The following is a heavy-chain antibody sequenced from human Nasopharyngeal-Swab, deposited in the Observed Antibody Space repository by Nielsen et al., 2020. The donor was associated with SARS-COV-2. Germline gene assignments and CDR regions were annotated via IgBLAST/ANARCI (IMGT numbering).Heavy chain of an antibody. D-gene: IGHD5-12*01. CDR3: AKYRYRGYAPGDY. V-gene: IGHV3-23*01. CDR1: GFTFSSYA. Sequence: GESLKISCAASGFTFSSYAMSWVRQAPGKGLEWVSAISGSGGSTYYADSVKGRFTISRDNPKNTLYLQMNSLRAEDTAVYYCAKYRYRGYAPGDYWGQGTLVTVSS. J-gene: IGHJ4*02. CDR2: ISGSGGST.